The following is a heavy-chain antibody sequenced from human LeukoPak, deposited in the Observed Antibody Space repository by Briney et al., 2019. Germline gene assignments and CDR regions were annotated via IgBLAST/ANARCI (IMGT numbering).Heavy chain of an antibody. Sequence: SETLSLTCAVYGGSFSGYYWSWIRQPPGKGLEWIGEINHSGSTNYNPSLKSRVTISVDTSKNQFSLKLSSVTAADTAVYYCARVPAGAGDFLVRYFDYWGQGTLVTVSS. CDR3: ARVPAGAGDFLVRYFDY. CDR2: INHSGST. V-gene: IGHV4-34*01. CDR1: GGSFSGYY. D-gene: IGHD4-17*01. J-gene: IGHJ4*02.